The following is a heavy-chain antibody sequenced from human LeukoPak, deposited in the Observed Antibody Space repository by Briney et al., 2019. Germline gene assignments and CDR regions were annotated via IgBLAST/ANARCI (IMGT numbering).Heavy chain of an antibody. V-gene: IGHV4-61*08. CDR1: GYSISGGYY. CDR2: IYYTGRT. Sequence: SETLSLTCAVSGYSISGGYYWTWLRQSPGKGLEWIGQIYYTGRTYYNPSLERRVTISLDTSRIQFSLIMTSVTAADTAMYYCARGGTYNDILSFDPWGQGTLVSVSS. CDR3: ARGGTYNDILSFDP. D-gene: IGHD3-9*01. J-gene: IGHJ5*02.